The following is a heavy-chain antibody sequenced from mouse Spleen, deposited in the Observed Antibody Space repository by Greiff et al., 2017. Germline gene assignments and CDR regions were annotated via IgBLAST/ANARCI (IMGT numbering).Heavy chain of an antibody. D-gene: IGHD4-1*01. CDR3: ARRGTGGVYYFDY. J-gene: IGHJ2*01. CDR1: GFTFSSYA. CDR2: ISSGGSYT. V-gene: IGHV5-9-1*01. Sequence: EVKVVESGGGLVKPGGSLKLSCAASGFTFSSYAMSWVRQTPEKRLEWVATISSGGSYTYYPDSVKGRFTISRDNAKNTLYLQMSSLRSEDTAMYYCARRGTGGVYYFDYWGQGTTLTVSS.